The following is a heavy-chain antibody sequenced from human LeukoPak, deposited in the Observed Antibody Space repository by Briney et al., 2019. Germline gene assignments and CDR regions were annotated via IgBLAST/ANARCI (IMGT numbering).Heavy chain of an antibody. CDR3: AKGVDTVVHIAYFDS. Sequence: PGGSLRLSCAVSGFSFRSYGMHWIRQAPGKGLEWLAMISYDGSEEHYLDSVKGRFTISRDNLKNTLHLQLNSLRPDDSAIYYCAKGVDTVVHIAYFDSWGQGAPVTVSS. D-gene: IGHD1-1*01. CDR1: GFSFRSYG. V-gene: IGHV3-30*18. CDR2: ISYDGSEE. J-gene: IGHJ4*02.